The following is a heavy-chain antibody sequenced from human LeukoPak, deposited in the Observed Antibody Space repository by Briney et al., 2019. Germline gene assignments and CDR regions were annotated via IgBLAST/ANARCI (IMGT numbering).Heavy chain of an antibody. D-gene: IGHD3-22*01. Sequence: GGSLRLSCAASGFSVRTNYKSWVRQAPGKGLEWVSVIYSGGTIRYADSVKGRFTISRDNSRDTLHLQMNSLRVDDTAADYGVSAVHHLFYSVSSGYYGDAFDVWGQGTVVTVSS. J-gene: IGHJ3*01. CDR2: IYSGGTI. CDR1: GFSVRTNY. V-gene: IGHV3-53*01. CDR3: VSAVHHLFYSVSSGYYGDAFDV.